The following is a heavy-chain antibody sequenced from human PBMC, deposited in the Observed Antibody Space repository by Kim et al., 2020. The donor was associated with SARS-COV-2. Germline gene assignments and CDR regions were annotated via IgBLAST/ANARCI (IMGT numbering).Heavy chain of an antibody. V-gene: IGHV4-30-2*01. J-gene: IGHJ6*02. Sequence: SETLSLTCAVSGGSISSGGYSWSWIRQPPGKGLEWIGYIYHSGSTYYNPSLKSRVTISVDRSKNQFSLKLSSVTAADTAVYYCARGGDYEFPYYYYYYGMDVWGQGTTVTVSS. CDR1: GGSISSGGYS. D-gene: IGHD4-17*01. CDR3: ARGGDYEFPYYYYYYGMDV. CDR2: IYHSGST.